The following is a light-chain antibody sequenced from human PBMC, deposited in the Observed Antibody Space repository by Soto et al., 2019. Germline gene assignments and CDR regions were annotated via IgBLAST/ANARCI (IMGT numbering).Light chain of an antibody. CDR1: QGIRND. CDR2: DAS. CDR3: QQYNTYWT. V-gene: IGKV1-17*01. J-gene: IGKJ1*01. Sequence: IQITPSLSSLSAPVVARITFTCRASQGIRNDLGWYQQKPGKPPKLLIFDASTLQRGVPSRFSGSGSGTEFTLTISSLQPDDFATYYCQQYNTYWTSGQGAKADIK.